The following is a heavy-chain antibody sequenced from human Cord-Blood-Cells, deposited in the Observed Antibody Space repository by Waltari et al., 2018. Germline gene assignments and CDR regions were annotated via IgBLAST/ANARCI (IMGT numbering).Heavy chain of an antibody. CDR1: GFTCSNAW. D-gene: IGHD7-27*01. CDR3: TTGETGDVGFDI. V-gene: IGHV3-15*01. CDR2: IKSKTDGGTT. Sequence: EVQLVESGGGLVKPGGSLRLSCAASGFTCSNAWMSWVRQAPGKGLEWVGRIKSKTDGGTTDYAAPVKGRFTISRDDSKNTLYLQMNSLKTEDTAVYYCTTGETGDVGFDIWGQGTMVTVSS. J-gene: IGHJ3*02.